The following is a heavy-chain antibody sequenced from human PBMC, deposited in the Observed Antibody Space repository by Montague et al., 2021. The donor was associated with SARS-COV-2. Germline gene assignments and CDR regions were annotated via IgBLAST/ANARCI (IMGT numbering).Heavy chain of an antibody. CDR2: ILYRGST. CDR3: ARHVPIYLTLENAFDI. J-gene: IGHJ3*02. CDR1: VHSISVRRYY. V-gene: IGHV4-39*01. D-gene: IGHD3-3*01. Sequence: SETLSLTCAVYVHSISVRRYYWAWIRPPAGQWLEWIGSILYRGSTYYNPSLKSRVTISVDTSKNQFSLKLSSVTAADTAVYYCARHVPIYLTLENAFDIWGQGTMVTVSS.